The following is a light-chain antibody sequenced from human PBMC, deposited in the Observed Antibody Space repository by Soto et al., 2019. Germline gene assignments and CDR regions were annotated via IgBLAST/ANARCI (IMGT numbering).Light chain of an antibody. J-gene: IGLJ1*01. V-gene: IGLV2-8*01. CDR1: SGDVGTYYY. Sequence: QSALTQPPSASGSPGQSVTISCTGTSGDVGTYYYVSWYQQHPGKAPKLIIYEVTKRPSGVPDRFSGSKSGNTASLTVSGLQAEDAADYYCSSFGARNNVFGTGTKLTVL. CDR2: EVT. CDR3: SSFGARNNV.